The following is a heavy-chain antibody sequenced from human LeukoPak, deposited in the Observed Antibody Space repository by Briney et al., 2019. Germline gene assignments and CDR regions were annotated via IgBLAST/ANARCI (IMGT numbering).Heavy chain of an antibody. CDR1: GYVFNSFG. D-gene: IGHD2-2*01. Sequence: ASVRVSCKTSGYVFNSFGITWLRQAPGQGLEWMGWINPNSGGTNYAQKFQGRVTMTRDTSISTAYMELSRLRSDDTAVYYCAREVIVVVPAAIPRIDWYFDLWGRGTLVTVSS. V-gene: IGHV1-2*02. CDR3: AREVIVVVPAAIPRIDWYFDL. J-gene: IGHJ2*01. CDR2: INPNSGGT.